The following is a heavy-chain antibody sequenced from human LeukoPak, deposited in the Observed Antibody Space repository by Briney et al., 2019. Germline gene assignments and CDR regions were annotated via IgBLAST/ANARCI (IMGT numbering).Heavy chain of an antibody. V-gene: IGHV4-39*07. CDR3: ARDRFDDSSGYYYHYYYYIDV. J-gene: IGHJ6*03. CDR1: RGSLISYY. D-gene: IGHD3-22*01. Sequence: SETLSLTCTVSRGSLISYYWSWIRHPPGGGRGWIGRIYDIGNTFHNPSLKSRVTISVDTSKNQFSLKLSSVTAADTAVYYCARDRFDDSSGYYYHYYYYIDVWGKGTTVTVSS. CDR2: IYDIGNT.